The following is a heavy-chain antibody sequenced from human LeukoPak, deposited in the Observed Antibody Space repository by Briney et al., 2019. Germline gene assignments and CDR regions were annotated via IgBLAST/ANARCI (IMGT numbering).Heavy chain of an antibody. Sequence: APVKVSCKASGYTFTGYYMHWVRQAPGQGLEWMGWINPNSGGTNYAQKFQGRVTMTRDTSISTAYMELSRLRSDDTAVYYCARVSGSYYNVKPYSDYWGQGTLVTVSS. D-gene: IGHD3-10*01. V-gene: IGHV1-2*02. CDR3: ARVSGSYYNVKPYSDY. J-gene: IGHJ4*02. CDR1: GYTFTGYY. CDR2: INPNSGGT.